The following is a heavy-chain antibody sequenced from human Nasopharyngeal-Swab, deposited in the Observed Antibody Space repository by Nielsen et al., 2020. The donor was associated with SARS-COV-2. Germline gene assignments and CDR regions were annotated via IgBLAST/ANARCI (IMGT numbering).Heavy chain of an antibody. J-gene: IGHJ4*02. Sequence: WVRQAPGLGLEWMGWISAYNGNTNYAQKLQGRVTMTTDTSTSTAYMELRSLRSDDTAVYYCARAMTMVVTIPAYWGQGTLVTVSS. D-gene: IGHD4/OR15-4a*01. CDR2: ISAYNGNT. V-gene: IGHV1-18*01. CDR3: ARAMTMVVTIPAY.